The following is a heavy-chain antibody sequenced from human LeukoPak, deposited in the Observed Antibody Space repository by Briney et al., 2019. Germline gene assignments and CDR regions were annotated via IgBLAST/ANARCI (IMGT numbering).Heavy chain of an antibody. V-gene: IGHV1-2*02. CDR2: INANSGDT. CDR3: SSRPPGDQ. J-gene: IGHJ5*02. CDR1: GYTLTTYY. D-gene: IGHD2-2*01. Sequence: ASGKLSCKASGYTLTTYYMHRVRHAPGQGLERMGWINANSGDTNYAQRFQLRVTMTRDTSISTAYMELSRMRSDDKAMYYCSSRPPGDQWGQGTLVTVSS.